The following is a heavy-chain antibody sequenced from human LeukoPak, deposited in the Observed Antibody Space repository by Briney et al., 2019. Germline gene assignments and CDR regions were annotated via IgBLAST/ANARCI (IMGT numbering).Heavy chain of an antibody. CDR1: GFTFSSYA. J-gene: IGHJ4*02. CDR3: AKAMYSSGWDVLDY. Sequence: PGGSLRLSCAASGFTFSSYAMSWVRQAPGKGLEWASAISGGGSSTHYADSVKGRFTISRDNSKNTLYLQMNSLRAEDTAVYYCAKAMYSSGWDVLDYWGQGTLVTVSS. D-gene: IGHD6-19*01. V-gene: IGHV3-23*01. CDR2: ISGGGSST.